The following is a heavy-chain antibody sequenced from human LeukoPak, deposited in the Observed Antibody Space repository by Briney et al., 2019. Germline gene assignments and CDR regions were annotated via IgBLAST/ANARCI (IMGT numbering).Heavy chain of an antibody. CDR1: GFTFSSYG. Sequence: GRSLRLSCAASGFTFSSYGMHWVRQAPGKGLEWXAVISYDGSNKYYADSVKGRFTISRDNPKNTLYLQMNSLRAEDTAVYYCAKDGAGEAAAAGDYWGQGTLVTVSS. V-gene: IGHV3-30*18. D-gene: IGHD6-13*01. CDR3: AKDGAGEAAAAGDY. CDR2: ISYDGSNK. J-gene: IGHJ4*02.